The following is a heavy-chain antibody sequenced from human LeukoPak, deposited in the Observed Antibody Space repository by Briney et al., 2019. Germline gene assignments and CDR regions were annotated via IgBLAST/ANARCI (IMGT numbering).Heavy chain of an antibody. J-gene: IGHJ4*02. CDR3: ARDEDYSNYDLSY. CDR1: GFTFSSYS. V-gene: IGHV3-48*01. CDR2: ISSSSSTI. Sequence: PGGSLRLSCAASGFTFSSYSMNWVRQAPGKGLEWVSYISSSSSTIYYADSVKGRFTISRDNAKNSLYLQMNSLRAEDTAVYYCARDEDYSNYDLSYWGQGTLVTVSS. D-gene: IGHD4-11*01.